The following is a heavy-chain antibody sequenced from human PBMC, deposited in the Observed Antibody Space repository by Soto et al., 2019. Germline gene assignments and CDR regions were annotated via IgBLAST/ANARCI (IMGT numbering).Heavy chain of an antibody. J-gene: IGHJ3*02. V-gene: IGHV3-53*01. CDR1: GFTVSSNY. Sequence: EVQLVESGGGLIQPGGSLRLSCAASGFTVSSNYMSWVRQAPGKGLEWVSVIYSGGSTYYADSVKGRFTISRDNSKNTLYLQMNSLRAEDTAVYYCARAGGYCSGGSCSRGAFDIWGQGTMVTVSS. D-gene: IGHD2-15*01. CDR3: ARAGGYCSGGSCSRGAFDI. CDR2: IYSGGST.